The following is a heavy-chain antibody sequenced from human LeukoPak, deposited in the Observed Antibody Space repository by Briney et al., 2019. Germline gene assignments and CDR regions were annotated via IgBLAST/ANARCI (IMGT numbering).Heavy chain of an antibody. Sequence: PGGSLGLSCAASGFTFSNYGMHRVRQAPGKGLEWVAFLRRDGSDKYYADSVKGRFTISRDNSKNTVYLQMNSLRPEDTAVYYCAKDHSQNFDYWGQGTLVTVSS. CDR3: AKDHSQNFDY. V-gene: IGHV3-30*02. CDR2: LRRDGSDK. J-gene: IGHJ4*02. D-gene: IGHD5-18*01. CDR1: GFTFSNYG.